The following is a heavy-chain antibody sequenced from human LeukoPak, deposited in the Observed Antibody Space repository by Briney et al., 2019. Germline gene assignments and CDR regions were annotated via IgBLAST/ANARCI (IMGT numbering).Heavy chain of an antibody. CDR2: ISGSGGST. J-gene: IGHJ4*02. D-gene: IGHD4-17*01. CDR3: AKDAGMGYGEDFDY. V-gene: IGHV3-23*01. Sequence: QSGGSLRLSCAASGFTFNAYAIHWVRQAPGKGLEWVSAISGSGGSTYYADSVKGRFTISRDNSKNTLYLQMNSLRAEDTAVYYCAKDAGMGYGEDFDYWGQGTLVTVSS. CDR1: GFTFNAYA.